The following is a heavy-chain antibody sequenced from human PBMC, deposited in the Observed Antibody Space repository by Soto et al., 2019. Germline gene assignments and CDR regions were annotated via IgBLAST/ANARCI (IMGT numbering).Heavy chain of an antibody. CDR1: GFSLTTNGVG. V-gene: IGHV2-5*02. Sequence: SGPTLVNPTETLTLTCTFSGFSLTTNGVGVGWIRQPPGKALEWLGLFYWDDDKRYSPSLQNRLTISKDTSKNQVVLTMANMAPEDTGTYYCAYRKGAATGTGNWFDPWGQGTPVTVSS. CDR3: AYRKGAATGTGNWFDP. D-gene: IGHD1-1*01. J-gene: IGHJ5*02. CDR2: FYWDDDK.